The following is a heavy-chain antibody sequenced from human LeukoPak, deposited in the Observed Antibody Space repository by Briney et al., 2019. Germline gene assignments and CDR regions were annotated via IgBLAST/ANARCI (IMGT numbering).Heavy chain of an antibody. V-gene: IGHV4-59*12. D-gene: IGHD6-13*01. CDR3: AKDQTARSSSSWYADWYFDL. CDR2: IYSTGST. CDR1: GDSINNYY. Sequence: SETLSLTCTVSGDSINNYYWTWIRQPPGKGLEWIGYIYSTGSTSYNPSLKSRVTMSVDTSKNHFSLRLASVTAADTAVYYCAKDQTARSSSSWYADWYFDLWGRGTLVTVSS. J-gene: IGHJ2*01.